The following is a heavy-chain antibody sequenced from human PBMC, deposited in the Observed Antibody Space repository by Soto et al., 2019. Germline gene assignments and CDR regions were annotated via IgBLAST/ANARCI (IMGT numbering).Heavy chain of an antibody. CDR2: ISSSSSDI. V-gene: IGHV3-21*01. D-gene: IGHD1-26*01. CDR3: ARVLGGSYYYFDY. CDR1: GFTFSTYS. J-gene: IGHJ4*02. Sequence: EVQLVESGAGLVKPGGSLRLSCAASGFTFSTYSMNWVRQAPGKGLEWVSSISSSSSDIYYADSVKGRLTISRDNAKNSLYLQMNSLRAEDTAVYYCARVLGGSYYYFDYWGQGTLVTVSS.